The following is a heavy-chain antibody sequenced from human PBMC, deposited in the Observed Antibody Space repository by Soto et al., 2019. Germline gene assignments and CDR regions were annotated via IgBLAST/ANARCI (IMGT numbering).Heavy chain of an antibody. CDR2: IITAFGTT. Sequence: QVQLVQSGPEVKKPGSSVKVSCKASGDTFNSYVITWVRQAPGQGLEWLGGIITAFGTTSYAQNFQDRLTITADAAATRDHMELSRLTSDDTAMYYCTRSYGYTFGGSLDNWGQGTLVNVSS. J-gene: IGHJ4*02. V-gene: IGHV1-69*01. CDR3: TRSYGYTFGGSLDN. D-gene: IGHD5-18*01. CDR1: GDTFNSYV.